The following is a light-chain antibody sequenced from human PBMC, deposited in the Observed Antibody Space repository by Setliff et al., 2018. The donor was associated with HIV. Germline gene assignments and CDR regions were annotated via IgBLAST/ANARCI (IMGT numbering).Light chain of an antibody. Sequence: QSALTQPASVSGSPGQSITIPCTGSNSDIGNYNYVSWYKQTPGKAPKLMIYEVINRPSGVSNRFSGTKTANTASLTISGLQADDEADYYCSSYTPNSTFIFGTGTKVTVL. J-gene: IGLJ1*01. V-gene: IGLV2-14*01. CDR1: NSDIGNYNY. CDR3: SSYTPNSTFI. CDR2: EVI.